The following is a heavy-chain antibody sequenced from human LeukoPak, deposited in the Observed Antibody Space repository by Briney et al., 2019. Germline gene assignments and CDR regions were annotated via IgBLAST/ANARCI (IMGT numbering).Heavy chain of an antibody. CDR2: INPSGGST. Sequence: ASVKVSRKASRYTFTSYYMHWVRQAPGRGLEWMGIINPSGGSTSYAQKFQGRVTMTRGTSTSTVYMELSRLRSEDTAVYDCARGKYYYDSSGYYWLDYWGQGTLVTVSA. V-gene: IGHV1-46*01. J-gene: IGHJ4*02. CDR3: ARGKYYYDSSGYYWLDY. CDR1: RYTFTSYY. D-gene: IGHD3-22*01.